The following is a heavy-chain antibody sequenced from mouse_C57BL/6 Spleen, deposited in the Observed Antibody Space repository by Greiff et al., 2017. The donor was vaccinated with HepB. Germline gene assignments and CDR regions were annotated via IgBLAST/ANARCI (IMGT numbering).Heavy chain of an antibody. CDR3: ARGGFYYGLDY. CDR2: INPDSSTI. D-gene: IGHD1-1*01. V-gene: IGHV4-1*01. J-gene: IGHJ2*01. Sequence: AASAVDFSRYWMSWVRRAPGKGLEWIGEINPDSSTINYAPSLKDKFIISRDNAKNTLYLQMSKVRSEDTALYYCARGGFYYGLDYWGQGTTLTVSS. CDR1: AVDFSRYW.